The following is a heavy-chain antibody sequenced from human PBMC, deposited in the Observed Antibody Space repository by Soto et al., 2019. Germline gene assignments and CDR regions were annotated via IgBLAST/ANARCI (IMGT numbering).Heavy chain of an antibody. V-gene: IGHV3-11*01. CDR2: ISSSGSTI. Sequence: QVQLVESGGGLVKPGGSLRLSCAASGFTFSDYYMSWIRQAPGKGLAWVSYISSSGSTIYYADAVKGRFTISRANAQNALYLQMNSLRAEDTAVYYCARRVPAAMGYYYYYMDVWGKGTTVTVSS. CDR1: GFTFSDYY. J-gene: IGHJ6*03. D-gene: IGHD2-2*01. CDR3: ARRVPAAMGYYYYYMDV.